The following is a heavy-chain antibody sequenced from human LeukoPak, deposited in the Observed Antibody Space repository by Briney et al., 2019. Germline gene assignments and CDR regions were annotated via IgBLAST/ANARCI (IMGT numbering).Heavy chain of an antibody. V-gene: IGHV3-30*18. CDR3: AKGDPYYGMDV. CDR1: GFTFSSYG. CDR2: ISYDGSNK. J-gene: IGHJ6*04. Sequence: GGSLRLSCAASGFTFSSYGMHWVRQAPGKGLEWVAVISYDGSNKYYADSAKGRFTISRDNSKNTLYLQMNSLRAEDTAVYYCAKGDPYYGMDVWGKGTTVTVSS.